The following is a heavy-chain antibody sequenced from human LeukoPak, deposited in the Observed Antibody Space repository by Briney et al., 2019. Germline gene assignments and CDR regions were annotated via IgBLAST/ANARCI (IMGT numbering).Heavy chain of an antibody. V-gene: IGHV4-4*07. J-gene: IGHJ6*02. CDR2: IYTSGST. CDR3: ARGIGDFWSGYSDYHGMDV. D-gene: IGHD3-3*01. Sequence: SETLSLTCTVSGGSISSYYWSWIRQPAGKGLEWIGRIYTSGSTNYNPSLKSRVTMSVDTSKNPFSLKLSSVTAADTAVYYCARGIGDFWSGYSDYHGMDVWGQGTPVTVSS. CDR1: GGSISSYY.